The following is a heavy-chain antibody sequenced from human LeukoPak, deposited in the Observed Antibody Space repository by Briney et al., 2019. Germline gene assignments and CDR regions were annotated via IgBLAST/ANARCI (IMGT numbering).Heavy chain of an antibody. CDR3: AKDSGYGGAYYYMDV. Sequence: PGRSLRLSCAASGFTFSSYEMNWVRQAPGKGLEWVSLISWDGGSTYYADSVKGRFTISRDNSKNSLYLQMNSLRTEDTALYYCAKDSGYGGAYYYMDVWGKGTTVTVSS. J-gene: IGHJ6*03. D-gene: IGHD4-23*01. V-gene: IGHV3-43*01. CDR1: GFTFSSYE. CDR2: ISWDGGST.